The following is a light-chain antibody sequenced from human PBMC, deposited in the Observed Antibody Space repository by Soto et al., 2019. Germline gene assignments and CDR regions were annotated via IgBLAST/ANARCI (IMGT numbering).Light chain of an antibody. CDR2: GTS. V-gene: IGKV3-20*01. CDR1: QSVDSSY. Sequence: ENVLTQSPGTLSLSPGERATLSCRASQSVDSSYLAWYQQKPGQAPRLLIYGTSSRATGIPDRFSGSGSGTEFTLTINRLEPEDFAVYYCQQYGSSLYTFGQGTKLEIK. CDR3: QQYGSSLYT. J-gene: IGKJ2*01.